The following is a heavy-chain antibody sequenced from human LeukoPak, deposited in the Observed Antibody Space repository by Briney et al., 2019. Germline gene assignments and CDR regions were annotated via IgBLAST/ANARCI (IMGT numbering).Heavy chain of an antibody. CDR2: IRYDGSNK. CDR3: ARGNVLATVARYCYMDV. D-gene: IGHD4-23*01. J-gene: IGHJ6*03. Sequence: GGSLRLSCAAFGFTFSSYGMHWVRQAPGKGLEWVAFIRYDGSNKYYADSVKGRFTISRDNSKNTLYLQMNSLRSEDTAVYYCARGNVLATVARYCYMDVWGKGTTVTISS. V-gene: IGHV3-30*02. CDR1: GFTFSSYG.